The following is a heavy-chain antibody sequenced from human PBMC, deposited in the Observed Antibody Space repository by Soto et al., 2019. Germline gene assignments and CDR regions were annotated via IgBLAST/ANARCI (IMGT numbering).Heavy chain of an antibody. V-gene: IGHV3-30*18. CDR1: GFTFSSYG. Sequence: QVQLVESGGGVVQPGRSLRLSCAASGFTFSSYGMHWVRQAPGKGLEWVAVISYDGSNKYYADSVKGRFTISRDNSKNTLYLQMNSLRAEDTAVYYCAKDLGVAAAANYFDYWGQGTLVTVSS. CDR3: AKDLGVAAAANYFDY. J-gene: IGHJ4*02. D-gene: IGHD6-13*01. CDR2: ISYDGSNK.